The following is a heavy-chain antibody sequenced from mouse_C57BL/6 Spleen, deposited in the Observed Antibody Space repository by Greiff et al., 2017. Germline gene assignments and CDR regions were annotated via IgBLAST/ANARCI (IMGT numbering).Heavy chain of an antibody. CDR1: GFTFNTYA. Sequence: EVKLVESGGGLVQPKGSLKLSCAASGFTFNTYAMHWVRQAPGKGLEWVARIRSKSSNYATYYADSVKDRFTISRDDSQSMLYLQMNNLKTEDTAMYYCVREGGYGNLWYFDVWGTGTTVTVSS. V-gene: IGHV10-3*01. J-gene: IGHJ1*03. CDR3: VREGGYGNLWYFDV. CDR2: IRSKSSNYAT. D-gene: IGHD2-1*01.